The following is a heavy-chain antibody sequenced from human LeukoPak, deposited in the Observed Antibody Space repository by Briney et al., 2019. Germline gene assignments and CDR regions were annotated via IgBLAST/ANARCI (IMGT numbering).Heavy chain of an antibody. CDR3: ARRLTEDYYDSSGPLRTWFDP. Sequence: GESLKISCKGSGYSFTSYWIGWVRQMPGKGLEWMGIIYPGDSDTRYSPSFQGQVTISADKSISTAYLQWSSLKASDTAMYYCARRLTEDYYDSSGPLRTWFDPWGQGTLVTVSS. CDR1: GYSFTSYW. V-gene: IGHV5-51*01. CDR2: IYPGDSDT. D-gene: IGHD3-22*01. J-gene: IGHJ5*02.